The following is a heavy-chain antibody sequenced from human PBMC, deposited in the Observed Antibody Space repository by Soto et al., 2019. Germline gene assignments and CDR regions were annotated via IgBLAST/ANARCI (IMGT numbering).Heavy chain of an antibody. J-gene: IGHJ4*02. V-gene: IGHV1-69*06. CDR2: IIPIFGTA. CDR3: ARLKDVDTAMVGAYYFDY. Sequence: QVQLVQSGAEVKKPGSSVKVSCKASGGTFSSYAISWVRQAPGQGLEWMGGIIPIFGTANYAQKFQGRVTITADKSTSTVYMELSSLRSEDTAVYYCARLKDVDTAMVGAYYFDYWGQGTLVTVSS. CDR1: GGTFSSYA. D-gene: IGHD5-18*01.